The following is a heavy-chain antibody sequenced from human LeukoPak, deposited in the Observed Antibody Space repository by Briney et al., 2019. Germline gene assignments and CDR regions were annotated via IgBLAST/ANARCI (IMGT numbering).Heavy chain of an antibody. J-gene: IGHJ4*02. D-gene: IGHD3-10*01. CDR3: ARQGYFDSGLGY. CDR2: IYSSGST. CDR1: GGSINSYY. Sequence: SETLSLTCTVSGGSINSYYWSWIRQPPGKGLEWIGYIYSSGSTNYSPSLNSRVTISVDTSKNQFSLNLSSVTAADTAVYYCARQGYFDSGLGYWGQGTLVTVSS. V-gene: IGHV4-59*08.